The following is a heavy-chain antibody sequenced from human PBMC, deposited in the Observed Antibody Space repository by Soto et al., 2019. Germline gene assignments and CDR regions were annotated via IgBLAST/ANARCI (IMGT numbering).Heavy chain of an antibody. D-gene: IGHD4-17*01. CDR2: ISGSGGST. J-gene: IGHJ6*03. CDR1: GFTFSSYA. Sequence: GSLRLSCAASGFTFSSYAMSWVRQAPGKGLEWVSAISGSGGSTYYADSVKGRFTISRDNSKNTLYLQMNSLRAEDTAVYYCAKGYDYGDYFSDYYYYMDVWGKGTTVTVSS. CDR3: AKGYDYGDYFSDYYYYMDV. V-gene: IGHV3-23*01.